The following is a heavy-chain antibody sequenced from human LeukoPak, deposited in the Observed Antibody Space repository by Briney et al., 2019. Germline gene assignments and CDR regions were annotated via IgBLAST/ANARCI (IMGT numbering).Heavy chain of an antibody. J-gene: IGHJ3*02. CDR1: GGSISSGGYY. D-gene: IGHD2-2*01. CDR3: AREQVVPAALGAFDI. CDR2: IYYSGST. V-gene: IGHV4-31*03. Sequence: SQTLSLTCTVSGGSISSGGYYWSWIRQHPGKGLEWIGYIYYSGSTYCNPSLKSRVTISVDTSKNQFSLKLSSVTAADTAVYYCAREQVVPAALGAFDIWGQGTMVTVSS.